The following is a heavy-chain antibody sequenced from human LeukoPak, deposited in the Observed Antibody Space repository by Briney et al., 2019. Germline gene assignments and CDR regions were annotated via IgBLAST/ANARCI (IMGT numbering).Heavy chain of an antibody. V-gene: IGHV4-59*08. CDR3: ARHGETGYSSSWYGPDYYYYGMDV. J-gene: IGHJ6*02. D-gene: IGHD6-13*01. CDR2: IYYSGST. Sequence: SESLSLTCIVSGGSISSYYCSWIRQPPGKGLEWVGYIYYSGSTNYNPSLKSRVTISVDTSMNQFSLKLSSVTAADTAVYYCARHGETGYSSSWYGPDYYYYGMDVWGQGTTVTVSS. CDR1: GGSISSYY.